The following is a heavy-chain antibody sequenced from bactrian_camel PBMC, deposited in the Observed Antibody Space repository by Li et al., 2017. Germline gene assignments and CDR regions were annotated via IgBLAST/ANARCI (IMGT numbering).Heavy chain of an antibody. CDR2: IYTGGGNT. V-gene: IGHV3S40*01. Sequence: VQLVESGGGSVQAGGSLRLSCAASGYTYSTNCMGWFRQAPGKEREGVAAIYTGGGNTYYADSVKGRFTISQDNAKNTVYLQMNSLKPEDTAMYFCAADWQPYCSDLSLLHATDDFGYWGHGTQVTVS. D-gene: IGHD2*01. CDR1: GYTYSTNC. J-gene: IGHJ6*01. CDR3: AADWQPYCSDLSLLHATDDFGY.